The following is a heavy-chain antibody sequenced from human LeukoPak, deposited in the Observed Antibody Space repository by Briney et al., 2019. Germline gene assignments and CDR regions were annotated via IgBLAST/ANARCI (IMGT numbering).Heavy chain of an antibody. D-gene: IGHD4-17*01. J-gene: IGHJ4*02. Sequence: SVKVSCKASGYTFTSYGISWVRQAPGQGLEWMGGIIPIFGTANYAQKFQGRVTITADKSTSTAYMELSSLRSEDTAVYYCARGSPTTVTTAGFDYWGQGTLVTVSS. V-gene: IGHV1-69*06. CDR1: GYTFTSYG. CDR2: IIPIFGTA. CDR3: ARGSPTTVTTAGFDY.